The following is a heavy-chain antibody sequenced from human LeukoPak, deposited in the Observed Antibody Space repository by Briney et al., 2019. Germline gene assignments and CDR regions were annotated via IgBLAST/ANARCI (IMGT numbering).Heavy chain of an antibody. J-gene: IGHJ4*02. V-gene: IGHV3-43*01. Sequence: GGSLRLSCAASGFTFDDYSMHWVRQAPGKGLEWVSLITWDGTRTYYADSVKGRFSISRDNSKNSLYLQMNSLRTEDTALYYCTKETTMIVGGQYFDYWGQGTLVTVSS. CDR2: ITWDGTRT. CDR1: GFTFDDYS. CDR3: TKETTMIVGGQYFDY. D-gene: IGHD3-22*01.